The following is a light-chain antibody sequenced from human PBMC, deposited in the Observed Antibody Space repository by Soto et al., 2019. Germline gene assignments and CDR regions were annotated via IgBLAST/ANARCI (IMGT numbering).Light chain of an antibody. CDR3: QQYNSYWT. Sequence: DIQMTQSPSILSASVGDRVTITCRASQSISSWLAWYQQKPGKAPKLLISKASTLESGVPSRFSGSGSGTELTLTMRGLQPDDFATYYGQQYNSYWTFGQGTRVDIK. CDR1: QSISSW. V-gene: IGKV1-5*03. CDR2: KAS. J-gene: IGKJ1*01.